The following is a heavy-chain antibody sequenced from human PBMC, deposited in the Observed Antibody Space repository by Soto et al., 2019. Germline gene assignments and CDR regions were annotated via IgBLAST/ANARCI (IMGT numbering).Heavy chain of an antibody. CDR1: GGTFSSYA. Sequence: GASVKVSCKACGGTFSSYAIRWVRQAPGQGLEWMGGIIPIFGTANYAQKFQGRVTITADESTSPAYMELSSLRSEDTAVYYCAREPLSIAAAGTGSDYWGQGTLVTVSS. D-gene: IGHD6-13*01. V-gene: IGHV1-69*13. CDR2: IIPIFGTA. CDR3: AREPLSIAAAGTGSDY. J-gene: IGHJ4*02.